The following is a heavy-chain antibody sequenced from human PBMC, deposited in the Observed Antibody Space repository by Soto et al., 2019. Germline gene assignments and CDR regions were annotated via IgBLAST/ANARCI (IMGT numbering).Heavy chain of an antibody. D-gene: IGHD3-16*01. CDR2: INAGNGNT. CDR1: GYTFTSYA. Sequence: GASVKVSCKASGYTFTSYAMHWVRQAPGQRLEWMGWINAGNGNTKYSQKFQGRVTITRDTSASTAYMELSSLRSEDTAVYYCAGITPRDDAFDIWGQGTMVTVS. CDR3: AGITPRDDAFDI. J-gene: IGHJ3*02. V-gene: IGHV1-3*01.